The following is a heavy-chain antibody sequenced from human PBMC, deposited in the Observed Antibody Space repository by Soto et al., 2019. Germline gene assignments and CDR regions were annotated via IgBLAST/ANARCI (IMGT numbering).Heavy chain of an antibody. CDR1: GFTFSSYA. CDR2: ISGSGGST. D-gene: IGHD3-3*01. V-gene: IGHV3-23*01. CDR3: AKVLGYDFWSGYYHYFDY. J-gene: IGHJ4*02. Sequence: PGGSLRLSCAASGFTFSSYAMSWVRRAPGKGLEWVSAISGSGGSTYYADSVKGRFTISRDNSKNTLYLQMNSLRAEDTAVYYCAKVLGYDFWSGYYHYFDYWGQGTLVTVSS.